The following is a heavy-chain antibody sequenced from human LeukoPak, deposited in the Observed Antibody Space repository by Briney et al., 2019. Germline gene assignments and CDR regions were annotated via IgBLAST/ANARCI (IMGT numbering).Heavy chain of an antibody. CDR1: GFTFSSYW. CDR3: ARRGYCSSTSCYAPFDY. Sequence: GSLRLSCAASGFTFSSYWMSWVRQAPGKGLEWVANIKQDGSEKYYVDSVKGRFTISRDNAMNSQYLQMNSLRAEDTAVYYCARRGYCSSTSCYAPFDYWGQGTLVTVSS. J-gene: IGHJ4*02. D-gene: IGHD2-2*01. V-gene: IGHV3-7*01. CDR2: IKQDGSEK.